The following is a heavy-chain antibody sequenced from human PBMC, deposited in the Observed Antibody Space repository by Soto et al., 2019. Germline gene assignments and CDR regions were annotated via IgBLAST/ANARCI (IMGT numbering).Heavy chain of an antibody. CDR1: GFTFRDYA. V-gene: IGHV3-49*03. Sequence: EVQLVESGGGLVQPGRSLRLSCSDSGFTFRDYAMTWFRQAPGKGLEWVGCVKSKPEGGVTHYAASVRGRFTISRDDSRSIAYLQMNSLKTEDTAVYYCTRDGVGGYGDSWGQGTLVTVSS. J-gene: IGHJ1*01. D-gene: IGHD3-22*01. CDR2: VKSKPEGGVT. CDR3: TRDGVGGYGDS.